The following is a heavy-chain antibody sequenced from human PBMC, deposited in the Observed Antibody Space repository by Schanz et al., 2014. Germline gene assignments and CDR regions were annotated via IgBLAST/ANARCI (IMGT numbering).Heavy chain of an antibody. Sequence: EVQLAESGGGLIQPGGSLRLSCAVSGFTVNTNYMSWVRQAPGKGLEWISSMYINSGSTQYADSVKGRFIISRDSSKNTMYLQMNSLRAEDTAVYYCVKDLQRELLRDDHYYGMDVWGQGTTVTVSS. CDR3: VKDLQRELLRDDHYYGMDV. CDR1: GFTVNTNY. CDR2: MYINSGST. J-gene: IGHJ6*02. D-gene: IGHD1-26*01. V-gene: IGHV3-53*01.